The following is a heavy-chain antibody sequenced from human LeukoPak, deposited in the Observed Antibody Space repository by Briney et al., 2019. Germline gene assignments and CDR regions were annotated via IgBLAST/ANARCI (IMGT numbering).Heavy chain of an antibody. CDR3: VRSGGYSLARDWFDP. CDR2: INWNGGST. Sequence: GGSLRLSCAASGFTFDDYGMTWVRQAPGRGLEWVSGINWNGGSTGYADSVKGRFTISRDNAKNSLYLQMNSLRAEDTAFHYCVRSGGYSLARDWFDPWGQGTLVTVSS. CDR1: GFTFDDYG. V-gene: IGHV3-20*04. D-gene: IGHD2-15*01. J-gene: IGHJ5*02.